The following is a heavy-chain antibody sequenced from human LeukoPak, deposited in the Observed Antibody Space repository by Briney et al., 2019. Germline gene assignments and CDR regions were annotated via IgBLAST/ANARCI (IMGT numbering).Heavy chain of an antibody. CDR3: AVSSSPTRVDY. V-gene: IGHV3-53*01. D-gene: IGHD6-13*01. Sequence: GGSLRLSCEASGFTVSSNYMSWVRQAPGKGLEWVSVIYSGGSTYYADSVKGRFTISRDNSKNTLYLQMNSLRAEDTAVYYCAVSSSPTRVDYWGQGTLVTVSS. CDR1: GFTVSSNY. J-gene: IGHJ4*02. CDR2: IYSGGST.